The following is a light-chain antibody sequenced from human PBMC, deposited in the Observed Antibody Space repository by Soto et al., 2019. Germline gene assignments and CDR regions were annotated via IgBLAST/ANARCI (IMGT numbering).Light chain of an antibody. V-gene: IGKV1-5*03. CDR3: QQYYSSPLT. CDR1: QSIRNR. CDR2: KAS. Sequence: DIQMTQFPSTLSASVGDRVTITCRASQSIRNRLAWFQQKSGEAPRLLIYKASNLESGVPSRFSGSGSGTEFTLTISSLQPDDFATYYCQQYYSSPLTFGQGTRVEIK. J-gene: IGKJ1*01.